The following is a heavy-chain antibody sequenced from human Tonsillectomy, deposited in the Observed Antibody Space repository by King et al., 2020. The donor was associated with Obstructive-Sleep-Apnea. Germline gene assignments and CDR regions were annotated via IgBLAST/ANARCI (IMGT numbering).Heavy chain of an antibody. J-gene: IGHJ4*02. V-gene: IGHV2-5*02. D-gene: IGHD1-26*01. Sequence: ITLQESGPTLVKPPQTLTLTCTFSGFSLSTSGVGVAWIRQPPGKALEWLALIYWDDDKRYSPSLKSRLTITKDTPKNQVVLTMTNMDPVDTATYYCAHRRGGTYYFDYWGQGTLVTVSS. CDR3: AHRRGGTYYFDY. CDR2: IYWDDDK. CDR1: GFSLSTSGVG.